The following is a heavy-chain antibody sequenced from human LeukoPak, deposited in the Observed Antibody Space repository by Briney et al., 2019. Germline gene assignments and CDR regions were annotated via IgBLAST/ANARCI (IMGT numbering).Heavy chain of an antibody. CDR2: IYYSGST. CDR1: GGSISSYY. V-gene: IGHV4-59*01. D-gene: IGHD3-22*01. CDR3: ARAQYYYDSSGSPTIDY. J-gene: IGHJ4*02. Sequence: SETLSLTCTVSGGSISSYYWSWIRQPPGKGLEWIGYIYYSGSTNYNPSLKSRVTISVDTSKNQFSPKLSSVTAADTAVYYCARAQYYYDSSGSPTIDYWGQGTLVTVSS.